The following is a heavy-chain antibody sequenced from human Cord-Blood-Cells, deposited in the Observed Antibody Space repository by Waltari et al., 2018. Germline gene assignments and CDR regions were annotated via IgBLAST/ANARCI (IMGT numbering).Heavy chain of an antibody. Sequence: QVQLVESGGGVVQPGRSLRLSCAAPGFTFCSYAMHWVRQAPGKGLEWVAVISYDGSNKYYADSVKGRFTISRDNSKNTLYLQMNSLRAEDTAVYYCARALGSRDAFDIWGQGTMVTVSS. V-gene: IGHV3-30*04. CDR1: GFTFCSYA. D-gene: IGHD1-26*01. CDR3: ARALGSRDAFDI. CDR2: ISYDGSNK. J-gene: IGHJ3*02.